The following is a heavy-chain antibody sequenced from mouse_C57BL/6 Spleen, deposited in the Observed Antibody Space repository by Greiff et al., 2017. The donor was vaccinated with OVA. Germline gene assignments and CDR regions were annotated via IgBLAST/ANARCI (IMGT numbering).Heavy chain of an antibody. CDR1: GYTFTDYE. V-gene: IGHV1-15*01. CDR3: TRDYYGNYDGFAY. J-gene: IGHJ3*01. CDR2: IDPETGGT. D-gene: IGHD2-1*01. Sequence: QVQLQQSGAELVRPGASVTLSCKASGYTFTDYEMLWVKQTPVHGLEWIGAIDPETGGTAYNQKFKGKAILTADKSSSTAYMELRSLTSEDSAVYYCTRDYYGNYDGFAYWGQGTLVTVSA.